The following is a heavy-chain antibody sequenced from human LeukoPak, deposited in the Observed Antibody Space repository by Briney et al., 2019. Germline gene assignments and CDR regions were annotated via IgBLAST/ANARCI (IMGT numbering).Heavy chain of an antibody. Sequence: PGGSLRLSCAASGFTFSSYGMHWVRQAPGKGLEWVAVIWYDGSNKYYVDSVKGRFTISRDNSKNTLYLQMNSLRAEDTAVYYCARERPYDSSGYDYWGQGTLVTVSS. D-gene: IGHD3-22*01. CDR2: IWYDGSNK. V-gene: IGHV3-33*01. J-gene: IGHJ4*02. CDR1: GFTFSSYG. CDR3: ARERPYDSSGYDY.